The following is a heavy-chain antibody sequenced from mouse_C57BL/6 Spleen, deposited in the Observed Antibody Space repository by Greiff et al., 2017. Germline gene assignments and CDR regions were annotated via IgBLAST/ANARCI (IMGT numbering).Heavy chain of an antibody. CDR1: GYTFTDYE. CDR3: TRTDYWAMDY. Sequence: QVQLKESGAELVRPGASVTLSCKASGYTFTDYEMHWVKQTPVHGLEWIGAIDPETGGTAYNQKFKGKAILTADKSSSTAYMELRSLTSEDSAVYYCTRTDYWAMDYWGQGTSVTVSS. J-gene: IGHJ4*01. V-gene: IGHV1-15*01. CDR2: IDPETGGT.